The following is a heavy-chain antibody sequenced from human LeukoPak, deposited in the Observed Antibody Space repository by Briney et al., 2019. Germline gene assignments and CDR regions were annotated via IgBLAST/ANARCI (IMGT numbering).Heavy chain of an antibody. J-gene: IGHJ4*02. CDR1: GFTFRSYA. V-gene: IGHV3-30*04. D-gene: IGHD6-13*01. Sequence: PLRLSCSASGFTFRSYAMHWVRQAPGQVLEWVAVISHDGSNKYYAAPVKGRFTISRDNSKNTLYLQMNSLRAEDTAVYYCANIAAVPSFHDWGRGTLVTVSS. CDR3: ANIAAVPSFHD. CDR2: ISHDGSNK.